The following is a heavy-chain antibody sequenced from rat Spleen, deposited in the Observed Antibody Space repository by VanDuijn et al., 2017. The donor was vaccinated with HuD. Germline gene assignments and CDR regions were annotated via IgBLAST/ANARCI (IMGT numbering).Heavy chain of an antibody. J-gene: IGHJ2*01. Sequence: EVQLVESGGDLVQPGRSMKLSCAASGFTFSNYGMAWVRQAPTKGLEWVASISPSGGITDYRDSVKGRFAISRDTAKSTLYLQMDSLGSEDTATYYCARSTYDYFDYWGQGVMLTVSS. CDR2: ISPSGGIT. CDR3: ARSTYDYFDY. CDR1: GFTFSNYG. V-gene: IGHV5-25*01. D-gene: IGHD2-1*01.